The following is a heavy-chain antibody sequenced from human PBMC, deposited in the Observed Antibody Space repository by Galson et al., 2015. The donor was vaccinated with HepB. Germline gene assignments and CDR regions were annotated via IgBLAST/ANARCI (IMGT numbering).Heavy chain of an antibody. D-gene: IGHD2-15*01. CDR1: GFTFTNYA. V-gene: IGHV3-23*01. J-gene: IGHJ4*02. Sequence: SLRLSCAASGFTFTNYAMSWVRQAPGRGLEWVSAIRGSGTTTHYADSVKGRFTISRDNSKSTLYLQMNSLRAEDTAVYYRVKDGCSGGSCYRHLDYWGQGVLVTVSS. CDR3: VKDGCSGGSCYRHLDY. CDR2: IRGSGTTT.